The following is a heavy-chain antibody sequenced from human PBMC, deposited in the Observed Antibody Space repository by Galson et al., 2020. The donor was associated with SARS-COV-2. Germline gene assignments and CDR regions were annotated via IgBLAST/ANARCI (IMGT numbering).Heavy chain of an antibody. CDR3: ARDGGRGGCSCGSVRMDV. V-gene: IGHV1-69*06. CDR2: SIPIFGTA. Sequence: SSVTVPRKASVCTFSSYASSWVRQAPGQRLEWMGGSIPIFGTANYAQKFQGRVTITAHKSTSTAYMELSSLRSEDTAVYYCARDGGRGGCSCGSVRMDVWDQGTTVIVSS. CDR1: VCTFSSYA. J-gene: IGHJ6*02. D-gene: IGHD5-18*01.